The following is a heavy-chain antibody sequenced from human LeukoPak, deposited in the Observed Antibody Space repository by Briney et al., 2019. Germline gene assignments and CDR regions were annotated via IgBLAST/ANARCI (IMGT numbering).Heavy chain of an antibody. CDR1: GFTFSSDS. CDR3: ASTLWFGELWRYNWFDP. D-gene: IGHD3-10*01. CDR2: ICSSSSYI. J-gene: IGHJ5*02. V-gene: IGHV3-21*01. Sequence: TGGSLRLSCAASGFTFSSDSMSWVRQALGEGLEWVSYICSSSSYIYYADSVKGRFTISRDNAKNSLYLQMNSLRAEDTAVYYCASTLWFGELWRYNWFDPWGQGTLVTVSS.